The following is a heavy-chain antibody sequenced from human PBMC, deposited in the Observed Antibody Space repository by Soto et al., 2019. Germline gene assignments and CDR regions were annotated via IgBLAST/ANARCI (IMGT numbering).Heavy chain of an antibody. CDR1: GYSFTSYW. CDR2: IYPGDSDT. V-gene: IGHV5-51*01. Sequence: VESVMISCNVSGYSFTSYWLVWVLQMPGKGLEWMGIIYPGDSDTRYSPSFQGQVTISSDKSISTAYLQWSSLKASDTAMYYCARQGTGYDFRSGYSSEAFDIWGQGTMVTV. D-gene: IGHD3-3*01. J-gene: IGHJ3*02. CDR3: ARQGTGYDFRSGYSSEAFDI.